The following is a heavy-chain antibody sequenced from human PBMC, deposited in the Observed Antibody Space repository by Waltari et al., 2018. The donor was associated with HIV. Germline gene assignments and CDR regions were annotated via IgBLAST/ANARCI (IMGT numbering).Heavy chain of an antibody. CDR2: LLYDGSNK. V-gene: IGHV3-33*01. CDR3: ARGIPQSNWGHYYYGMDV. Sequence: QVQLVASGGGVVQPGGSLRLSRAASGFNFSSCGMHWVRQAPGKGRGWIAILLYDGSNKNYGASVKGRFTISRDKSRNTLYLQMNSLRADDTAVYYCARGIPQSNWGHYYYGMDVWGQGTTVTVSS. J-gene: IGHJ6*02. CDR1: GFNFSSCG. D-gene: IGHD7-27*01.